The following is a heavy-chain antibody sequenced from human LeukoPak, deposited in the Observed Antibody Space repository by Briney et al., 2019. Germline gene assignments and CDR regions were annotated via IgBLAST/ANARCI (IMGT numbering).Heavy chain of an antibody. Sequence: ASVKVSCKASGYTFTGYYMHWVRQAPGQGLEWMGWINPNSGGTNYAQKFQGRVTMTRDTSISTAYMELSRLRSDDTAVYYYASSPLLGYCSGGSCLNLDYWGQGTLVTVSS. D-gene: IGHD2-15*01. CDR2: INPNSGGT. V-gene: IGHV1-2*02. CDR3: ASSPLLGYCSGGSCLNLDY. J-gene: IGHJ4*02. CDR1: GYTFTGYY.